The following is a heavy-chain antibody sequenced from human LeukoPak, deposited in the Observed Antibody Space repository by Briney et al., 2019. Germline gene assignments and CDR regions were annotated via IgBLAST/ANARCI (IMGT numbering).Heavy chain of an antibody. V-gene: IGHV4-34*01. CDR2: INHSGST. CDR3: TRFPPLSHYSYYMDV. J-gene: IGHJ6*03. CDR1: GGSFSGYY. Sequence: SETLSLTCAVYGGSFSGYYWKWIRQPPGKGLEWIGEINHSGSTAYNPSLKSRVTISIDTSKNHFSLKLSSVTAADTAVYYCTRFPPLSHYSYYMDVWGKGTTVTVSS. D-gene: IGHD3-16*01.